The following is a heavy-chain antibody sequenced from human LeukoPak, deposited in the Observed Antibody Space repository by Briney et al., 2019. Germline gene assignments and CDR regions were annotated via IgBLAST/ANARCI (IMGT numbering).Heavy chain of an antibody. D-gene: IGHD3-16*01. V-gene: IGHV3-48*04. J-gene: IGHJ4*02. CDR1: GFIFTSYS. CDR3: ARDLRESSFDY. Sequence: GGSLRLSCAASGFIFTSYSMNWVRQAPGKGLEWISYISSSSSTIYYADSVKGRFTISRDNAKNSLYLQMNSLRAEDTAVYYCARDLRESSFDYWGQGTLVTVSS. CDR2: ISSSSSTI.